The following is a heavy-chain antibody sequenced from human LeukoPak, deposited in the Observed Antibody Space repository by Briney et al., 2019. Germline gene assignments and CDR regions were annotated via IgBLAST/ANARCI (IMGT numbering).Heavy chain of an antibody. Sequence: GGSLRLSCAASGFTFSAYWMSWVRQAPGKGLEYVSAISSNGGSTYYANSVKGRFIISRDNSKNTLYLQMGSLRAEDMAVYYCARSPYGWFGELSPLGYWGQGTLVTVSS. D-gene: IGHD3-10*01. V-gene: IGHV3-64*01. CDR2: ISSNGGST. J-gene: IGHJ4*02. CDR1: GFTFSAYW. CDR3: ARSPYGWFGELSPLGY.